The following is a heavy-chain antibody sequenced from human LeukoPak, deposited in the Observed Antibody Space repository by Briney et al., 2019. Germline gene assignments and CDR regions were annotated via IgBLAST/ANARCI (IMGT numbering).Heavy chain of an antibody. Sequence: SETLSLTCTVSGGSISSYYWSWIRQPPGKGPEWIGYIYYSGSTNYNPSLKSRVTISVDTSKNQFSLKLSSVTAADTAVYYCASIGYCSGGSCYNYWGQGTLVTVSS. D-gene: IGHD2-15*01. CDR1: GGSISSYY. V-gene: IGHV4-59*01. CDR2: IYYSGST. J-gene: IGHJ4*02. CDR3: ASIGYCSGGSCYNY.